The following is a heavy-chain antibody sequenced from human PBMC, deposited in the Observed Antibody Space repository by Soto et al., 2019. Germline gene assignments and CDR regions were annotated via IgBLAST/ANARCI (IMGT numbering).Heavy chain of an antibody. D-gene: IGHD2-2*03. CDR1: GGSISSSNW. V-gene: IGHV4-4*02. CDR2: IYHSGST. Sequence: PSETLSLTCAVSGGSISSSNWWSWVRQPPGKGLEWIGEIYHSGSTNYNPSLKSRVTISVDKSKNQFSLKLSSVTAADTAVYYCATGYCSSTSCPTDYWGEGTLVTVS. CDR3: ATGYCSSTSCPTDY. J-gene: IGHJ4*02.